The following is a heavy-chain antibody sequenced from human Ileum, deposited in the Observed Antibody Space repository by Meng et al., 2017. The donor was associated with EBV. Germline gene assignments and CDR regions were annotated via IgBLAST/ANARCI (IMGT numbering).Heavy chain of an antibody. J-gene: IGHJ5*02. CDR2: IYHHGTT. CDR1: GGSIISIKW. V-gene: IGHV4-4*03. D-gene: IGHD3-22*01. CDR3: ARLDSSGYYFGGWFDP. Sequence: QVQPPSSRPSSGTPPGTGPRTCAVSGGSIISIKWWSWVRQSPGTGLEWIGEIYHHGTTNYNPSLKSRVTISVDTSKNKFFLNLTSLTAADTAVYYCARLDSSGYYFGGWFDPWGQGILVTVSS.